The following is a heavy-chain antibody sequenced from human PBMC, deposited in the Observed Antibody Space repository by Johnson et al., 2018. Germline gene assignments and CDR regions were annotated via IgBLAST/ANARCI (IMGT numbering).Heavy chain of an antibody. V-gene: IGHV5-51*01. D-gene: IGHD3-10*01. CDR1: GYSFPIYW. CDR3: AREFYGSGLAYYMDV. Sequence: VQLGQSGAEVKKPGESLKISCKGSGYSFPIYWIAWVRQMPGKGLEWMGIIYPGDSDTRYSPSFQGQVTISADKSISTAYLQWSSLKASDTAMYYCAREFYGSGLAYYMDVWGKGTTVTVSS. J-gene: IGHJ6*03. CDR2: IYPGDSDT.